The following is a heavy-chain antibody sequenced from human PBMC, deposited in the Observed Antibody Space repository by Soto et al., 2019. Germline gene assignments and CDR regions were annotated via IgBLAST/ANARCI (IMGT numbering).Heavy chain of an antibody. V-gene: IGHV3-23*01. Sequence: GGSLRLSCVASGFTFRTYTMNWVRQAPGKGLEWVSGIRGFSPYTFYAESVKGRFTISRDNSKNTLYLQMNSLRAEDTAVYYCATSERGSSWPLDYWGQGTLVTVSS. J-gene: IGHJ4*02. CDR2: IRGFSPYT. CDR1: GFTFRTYT. D-gene: IGHD6-13*01. CDR3: ATSERGSSWPLDY.